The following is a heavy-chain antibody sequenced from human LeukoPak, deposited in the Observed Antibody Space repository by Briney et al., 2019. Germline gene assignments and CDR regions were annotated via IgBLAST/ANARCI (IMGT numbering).Heavy chain of an antibody. Sequence: PGGSLRLSCAASGFTFSNAWMSWVRQAPGKGLEWVGRIKSKTDGGTTDYAAPVKGRFTTSRDDSKNTLYLQMNSLKTEDTAVYYCTTDTVTAIRGGLDYWGQGTLVTVSS. CDR2: IKSKTDGGTT. J-gene: IGHJ4*02. D-gene: IGHD2-21*02. CDR1: GFTFSNAW. CDR3: TTDTVTAIRGGLDY. V-gene: IGHV3-15*01.